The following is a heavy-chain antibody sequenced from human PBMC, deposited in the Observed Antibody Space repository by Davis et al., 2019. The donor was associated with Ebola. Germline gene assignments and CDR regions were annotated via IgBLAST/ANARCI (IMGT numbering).Heavy chain of an antibody. V-gene: IGHV4-59*11. D-gene: IGHD2-21*01. J-gene: IGHJ3*02. Sequence: PSEPLSLTCPVSGVSITTHFWSWIRQPPGKGLEWIGFIHHGGGTNSNPSRKSRVTFSIDTSKSQVSLKFTSVTAADTAVYYCARDTRPCGNDCHDDTFDMWGQGTVVIVSS. CDR1: GVSITTHF. CDR2: IHHGGGT. CDR3: ARDTRPCGNDCHDDTFDM.